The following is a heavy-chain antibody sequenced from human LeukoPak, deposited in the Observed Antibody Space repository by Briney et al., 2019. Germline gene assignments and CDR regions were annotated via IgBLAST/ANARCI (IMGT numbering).Heavy chain of an antibody. D-gene: IGHD1-26*01. Sequence: SETLSLTCTVSGGSISSSNYYWGWIRQPPGKGLEWIGRISYSGSTYYNPSLKSRVTISVDASKNQFSLNLSSVTAADTAVYYCARSLGIVRAFDIWGQGTMVTVSS. CDR3: ARSLGIVRAFDI. CDR1: GGSISSSNYY. V-gene: IGHV4-39*01. J-gene: IGHJ3*02. CDR2: ISYSGST.